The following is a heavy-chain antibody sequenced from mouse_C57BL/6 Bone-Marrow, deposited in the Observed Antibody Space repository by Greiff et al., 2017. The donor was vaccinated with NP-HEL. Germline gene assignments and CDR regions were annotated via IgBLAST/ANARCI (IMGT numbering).Heavy chain of an antibody. J-gene: IGHJ1*03. CDR3: AREIWYYWYFDV. D-gene: IGHD2-1*01. Sequence: QVQLQQPGAELVKPGASVKLSCKASGYTFTSYWMHWVKQRPGQGLEWIGMIHPNSGSTNYNEKFKSKATLTVDKSSSTAYMQLSSLTSEDSAVDDCAREIWYYWYFDVWGTGTTVTVSS. CDR2: IHPNSGST. CDR1: GYTFTSYW. V-gene: IGHV1-64*01.